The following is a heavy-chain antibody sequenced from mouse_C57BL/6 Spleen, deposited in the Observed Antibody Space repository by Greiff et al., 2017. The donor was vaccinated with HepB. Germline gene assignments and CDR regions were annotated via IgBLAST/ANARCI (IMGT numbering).Heavy chain of an antibody. Sequence: VQLQQPGAELVMPGASVKLSCKASGYTFTSYWMHWVKQRPGQGLEWIGEIDPSDSYTNYNQKFKGKSTLTLDKSSSTAYMQLSSLTSEDSAVYYCAKAAQASHFDYWGQGTTLTVSS. CDR1: GYTFTSYW. V-gene: IGHV1-69*01. D-gene: IGHD3-2*02. CDR3: AKAAQASHFDY. J-gene: IGHJ2*01. CDR2: IDPSDSYT.